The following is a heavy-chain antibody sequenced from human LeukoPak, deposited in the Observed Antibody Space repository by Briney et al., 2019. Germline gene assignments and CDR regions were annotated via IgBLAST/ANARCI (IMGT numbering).Heavy chain of an antibody. CDR3: ARDRGGYTYSHDY. V-gene: IGHV4-4*02. Sequence: PSETLSLTCAVSGGSISSNNWWIWVRQSPEKGLEWIGEIYHDGSTNYNPSLKSRVTISMDKSKNQLSLKLNFVTAADTAVYYCARDRGGYTYSHDYWGQGTLVTVTS. D-gene: IGHD5-18*01. J-gene: IGHJ4*02. CDR1: GGSISSNNW. CDR2: IYHDGST.